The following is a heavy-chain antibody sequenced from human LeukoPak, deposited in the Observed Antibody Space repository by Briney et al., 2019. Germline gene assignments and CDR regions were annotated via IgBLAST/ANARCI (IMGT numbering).Heavy chain of an antibody. CDR2: ITGSGGST. J-gene: IGHJ4*02. CDR1: GFTFSSYV. V-gene: IGHV3-23*01. Sequence: GGSLRLSCAASGFTFSSYVVSWVRQAPGKGLEWVSGITGSGGSTYYADSVKGRFTISRDNSKNTLHLQMNSLRAEDTAVYYCAKSQQLVFFEHWGQGTLVTVSS. CDR3: AKSQQLVFFEH. D-gene: IGHD6-13*01.